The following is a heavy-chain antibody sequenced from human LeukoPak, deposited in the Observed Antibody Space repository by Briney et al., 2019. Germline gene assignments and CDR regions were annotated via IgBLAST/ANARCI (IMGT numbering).Heavy chain of an antibody. CDR2: ISYHGTNK. Sequence: GGSLRLSCAASGFTFSSYGMHWVRQAPGKGLEWVAVISYHGTNKYYADSVKGRFTISRDDSKNTLHLQMNSLRTEDSAVYFCAKGLGYGYEFDYWGQGTLVTVSS. V-gene: IGHV3-30*18. CDR1: GFTFSSYG. CDR3: AKGLGYGYEFDY. J-gene: IGHJ4*02. D-gene: IGHD5-12*01.